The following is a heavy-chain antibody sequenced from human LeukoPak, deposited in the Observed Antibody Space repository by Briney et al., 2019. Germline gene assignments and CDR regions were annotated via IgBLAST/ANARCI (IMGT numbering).Heavy chain of an antibody. V-gene: IGHV3-48*03. CDR1: GFTFSSYE. CDR3: ARDADSGYDWGSWFDP. Sequence: GGSLRLSCAASGFTFSSYEMNWVRQAPGKGLEWVSYISSSGSTTYYAGSVKGRFTISRDNAKNSLYLQMNSLRAEDTAVYYCARDADSGYDWGSWFDPWGQGTLVTVSS. D-gene: IGHD5-12*01. J-gene: IGHJ5*02. CDR2: ISSSGSTT.